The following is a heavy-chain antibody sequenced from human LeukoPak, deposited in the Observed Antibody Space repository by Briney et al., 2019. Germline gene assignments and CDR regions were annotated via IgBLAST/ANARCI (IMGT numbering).Heavy chain of an antibody. V-gene: IGHV1-2*06. J-gene: IGHJ3*02. D-gene: IGHD3-22*01. CDR3: ARVGYYDSSGYYLDAFDI. CDR2: INANSGGR. Sequence: ASAKVSCKASGYTFTGDDMNWVGQARGQGVEWRGRINANSGGRNYAQKFQGRVTMTRDTSISTAYMELSRLRSDDTAVYYCARVGYYDSSGYYLDAFDIWGQGTMVTVSS. CDR1: GYTFTGDD.